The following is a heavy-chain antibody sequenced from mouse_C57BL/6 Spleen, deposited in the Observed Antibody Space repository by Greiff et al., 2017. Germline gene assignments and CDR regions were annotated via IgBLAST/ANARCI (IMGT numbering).Heavy chain of an antibody. CDR1: GYTFTSYG. CDR2: IYPRSGNT. D-gene: IGHD1-1*01. J-gene: IGHJ3*01. CDR3: ARETTVVATGAY. V-gene: IGHV1-81*01. Sequence: QVQLQQSGAELARPGASVKLSCKASGYTFTSYGISWVKQRTGQGLEWIGEIYPRSGNTYYNEKFKGKATLTADKSSSTAYMELRSLTSEDSAVYFWARETTVVATGAYWGQGTLVTVSA.